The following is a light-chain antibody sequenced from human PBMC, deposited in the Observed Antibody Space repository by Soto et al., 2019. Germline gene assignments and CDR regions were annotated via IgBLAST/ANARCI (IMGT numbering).Light chain of an antibody. CDR1: LSVSSD. Sequence: EIVMTQSPATLSLSPGERATLSCRASLSVSSDLAWYRQKPGQAPRLLIYRAFTRATGIPARFSGSGFGTDFTLTISSLQPEDVATYYCQQYDSLPPLFTFGPGTKVAIK. V-gene: IGKV3-15*01. CDR3: QQYDSLPPLFT. CDR2: RAF. J-gene: IGKJ3*01.